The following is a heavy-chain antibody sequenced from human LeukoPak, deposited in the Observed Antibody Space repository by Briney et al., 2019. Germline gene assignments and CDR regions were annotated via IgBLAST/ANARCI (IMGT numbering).Heavy chain of an antibody. Sequence: PSETLSLTCTVSGDSISSSVYYWSWIRQHPGKGLEWIVYIYYSGSTYYNPSLTSRVTISVDTSKNQFSLKLTSVTAADTAIYYCARDGPYCSGGSCFDYWGQGTLVTVSS. V-gene: IGHV4-31*03. J-gene: IGHJ4*02. D-gene: IGHD2-15*01. CDR3: ARDGPYCSGGSCFDY. CDR1: GDSISSSVYY. CDR2: IYYSGST.